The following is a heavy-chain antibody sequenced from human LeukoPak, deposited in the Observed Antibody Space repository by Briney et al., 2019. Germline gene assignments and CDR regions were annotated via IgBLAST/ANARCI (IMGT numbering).Heavy chain of an antibody. D-gene: IGHD3-22*01. CDR3: ARTPYYDTAYYFDY. CDR1: GYSISSGYY. Sequence: SETLSLTCTVSGYSISSGYYWGWIRQPPGKGLEWIGSIYHSGSTYYNPSLKSRVTISVDTSKNQFSLKLSSVTAADTAVYYCARTPYYDTAYYFDYWGQGTLVTVSS. J-gene: IGHJ4*02. V-gene: IGHV4-38-2*02. CDR2: IYHSGST.